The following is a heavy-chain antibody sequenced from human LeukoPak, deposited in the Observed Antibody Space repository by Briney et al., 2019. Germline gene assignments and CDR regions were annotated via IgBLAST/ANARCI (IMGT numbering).Heavy chain of an antibody. CDR2: NNPNSGGT. CDR1: GYTFTGYY. J-gene: IGHJ5*02. D-gene: IGHD6-6*01. CDR3: ARGLSSSLAPNNWFDP. Sequence: ASVKLSFKASGYTFTGYYMHWVRQAPAQGMEWMGRNNPNSGGTNYAQKFQGRVTMTRDTSISTAYMELSRLRSHDTAVYYCARGLSSSLAPNNWFDPWGQGTLVTVSS. V-gene: IGHV1-2*06.